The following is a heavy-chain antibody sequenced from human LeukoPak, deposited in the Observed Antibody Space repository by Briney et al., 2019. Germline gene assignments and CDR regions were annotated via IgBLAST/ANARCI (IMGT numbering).Heavy chain of an antibody. J-gene: IGHJ4*02. V-gene: IGHV3-23*01. Sequence: GGSLRLSCIASGFTFANYIMTWVRQAPGKGLEWVSTVSYSDGTTYYADSVKGRFTISRDNAKNTLYSQMNSLRAEDTAKYYCAKYSNSSSKIFDYWGQGSLVTVSS. CDR1: GFTFANYI. D-gene: IGHD2-2*01. CDR2: VSYSDGTT. CDR3: AKYSNSSSKIFDY.